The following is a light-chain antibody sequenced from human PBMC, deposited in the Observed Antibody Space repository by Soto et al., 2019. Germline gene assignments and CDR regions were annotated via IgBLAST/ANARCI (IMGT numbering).Light chain of an antibody. CDR1: SSDVGGYNH. J-gene: IGLJ1*01. Sequence: QSVLTQPASVSGSPGQSITISCTGTSSDVGGYNHVSWYQQHPVKAPKLIIFEVRNRPSGVSDRFSASKSGNTASLTISGLQTEDEAVYYCSSYASSTSYAFGTGTKVTVL. CDR3: SSYASSTSYA. CDR2: EVR. V-gene: IGLV2-14*01.